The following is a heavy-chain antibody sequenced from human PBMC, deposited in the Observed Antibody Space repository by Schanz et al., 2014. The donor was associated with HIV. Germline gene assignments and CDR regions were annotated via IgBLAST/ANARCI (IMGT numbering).Heavy chain of an antibody. Sequence: EVHLVESGGVVVQPGGSLRLACVVSGFTFTDYSLHWVRQVPGKGLEWLSVISSDGGHSYYADSVKGRFTISRDNSKYSLFLQITSLLIEDTPFSHCARDFREGSRSWYTKGIGSDWWGQGTLVTVSS. D-gene: IGHD6-13*01. CDR3: ARDFREGSRSWYTKGIGSDW. V-gene: IGHV3-43*01. CDR2: ISSDGGHS. J-gene: IGHJ4*02. CDR1: GFTFTDYS.